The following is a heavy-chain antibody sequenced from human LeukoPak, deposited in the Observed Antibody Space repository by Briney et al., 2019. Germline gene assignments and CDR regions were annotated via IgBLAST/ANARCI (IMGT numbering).Heavy chain of an antibody. CDR1: RFTFSNYW. V-gene: IGHV3-23*01. CDR3: AKTGLKVPRSYFDY. J-gene: IGHJ4*02. Sequence: GPLRLSCAASRFTFSNYWMKWVRQAPGGGLGWVSAIGDSGGSTYYADSVRGRFTISRDNSKNTLYLQMNSLRAEDTAIYYCAKTGLKVPRSYFDYWGQGALVTVSS. CDR2: IGDSGGST. D-gene: IGHD3-10*01.